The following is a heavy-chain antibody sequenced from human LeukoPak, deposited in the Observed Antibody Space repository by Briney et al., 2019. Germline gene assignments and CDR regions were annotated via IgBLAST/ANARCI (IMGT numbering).Heavy chain of an antibody. CDR1: GYTFTGYY. CDR2: INPNSGGT. V-gene: IGHV1-2*02. CDR3: ARVLRDYDSRAYDAFDI. J-gene: IGHJ3*02. D-gene: IGHD3-22*01. Sequence: ASVKVSCKASGYTFTGYYMHWVRQAPGQGLEWMGWINPNSGGTNYAQKFQGRVTMTRDTSISTAYMELSRLRSDDTAVYYCARVLRDYDSRAYDAFDIWGQGTMVTVSS.